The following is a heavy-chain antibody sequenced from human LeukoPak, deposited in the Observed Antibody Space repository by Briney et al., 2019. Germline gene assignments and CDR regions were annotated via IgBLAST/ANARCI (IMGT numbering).Heavy chain of an antibody. CDR3: ASHLLRFSGGCLDY. J-gene: IGHJ4*02. CDR2: IYYSGST. CDR1: GGSISSSSYY. V-gene: IGHV4-39*07. Sequence: TSETLSLTCTVSGGSISSSSYYWGWIRQPPGKGLEWIGSIYYSGSTYYNPSLKSRVTISVDTSKNQFSLKLTSVTAADTAVYFCASHLLRFSGGCLDYWGQGALVTVSS. D-gene: IGHD3-3*01.